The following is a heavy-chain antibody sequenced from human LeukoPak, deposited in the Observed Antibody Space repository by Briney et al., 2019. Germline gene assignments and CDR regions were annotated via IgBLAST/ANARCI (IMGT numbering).Heavy chain of an antibody. J-gene: IGHJ6*02. CDR1: GGSISSGGYY. CDR3: ARAEDTSYGMDV. Sequence: SETLSLTCTVSGGSISSGGYYWSWIRQHPGKGLEWIGYIYYSGSTYYNPSLKSRVTISVDTSKNQFSLKLSSVTAADTAVYYCARAEDTSYGMDVWGQGTTVTVSS. V-gene: IGHV4-31*03. CDR2: IYYSGST. D-gene: IGHD2-2*02.